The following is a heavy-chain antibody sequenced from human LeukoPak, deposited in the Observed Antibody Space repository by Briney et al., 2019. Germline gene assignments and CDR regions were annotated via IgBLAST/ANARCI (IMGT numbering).Heavy chain of an antibody. Sequence: GGSLRLSCAASGFTFSTYWMSWVRQAPGKGLEWVANINEDGSEKYYVDSVKGRFTIPRDNAKNLLYLQMNSLRAEDTAVYYCARDRGDTFDPWGQGTLVTVSS. D-gene: IGHD4-17*01. CDR2: INEDGSEK. CDR1: GFTFSTYW. V-gene: IGHV3-7*03. J-gene: IGHJ5*02. CDR3: ARDRGDTFDP.